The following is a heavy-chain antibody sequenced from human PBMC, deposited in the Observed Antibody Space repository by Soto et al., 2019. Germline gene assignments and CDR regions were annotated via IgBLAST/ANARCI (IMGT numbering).Heavy chain of an antibody. D-gene: IGHD3-3*01. CDR2: ITYDGSNK. V-gene: IGHV3-30-3*01. J-gene: IGHJ6*02. CDR3: ARNDFWSGYGSFGMDV. CDR1: GXTFSSYS. Sequence: GSLRLACAASGXTFSSYSMHWVRQAPGKGLELVAFITYDGSNKYYADSVKGRFTISRDNSKNTLYLQMNSLTAEETAVYYCARNDFWSGYGSFGMDVWGQGTTGTVSS.